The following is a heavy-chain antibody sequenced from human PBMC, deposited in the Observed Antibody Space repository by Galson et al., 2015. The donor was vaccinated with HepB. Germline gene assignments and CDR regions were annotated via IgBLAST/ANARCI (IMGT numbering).Heavy chain of an antibody. Sequence: SLRLSCAASGFTFSSYWMHWVRQAPGKGLVWVSRINSDGSITTYADSVKGRFTISRDNAKNTLYLQMNSLRAEDTAVYYCARSTGTAGRLDNWGQGTLVTVSS. CDR3: ARSTGTAGRLDN. V-gene: IGHV3-74*01. CDR1: GFTFSSYW. J-gene: IGHJ4*02. CDR2: INSDGSIT. D-gene: IGHD6-13*01.